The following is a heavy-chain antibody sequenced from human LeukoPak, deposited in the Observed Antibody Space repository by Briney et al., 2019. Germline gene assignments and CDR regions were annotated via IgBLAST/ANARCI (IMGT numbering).Heavy chain of an antibody. CDR3: ASAIAAAGSGY. V-gene: IGHV3-21*01. CDR2: ISSSSSYI. CDR1: GFTFSSYS. D-gene: IGHD6-13*01. Sequence: GGSLRLPCAASGFTFSSYSMNWVRQAPGKGLEWVSSISSSSSYIYYADSVKGRFTISRDNAKNSLYLQMNSLRAEDTAVYYCASAIAAAGSGYWGQGTLVTVSS. J-gene: IGHJ4*02.